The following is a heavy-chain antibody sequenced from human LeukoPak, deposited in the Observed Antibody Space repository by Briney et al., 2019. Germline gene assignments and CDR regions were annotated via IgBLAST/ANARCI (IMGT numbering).Heavy chain of an antibody. V-gene: IGHV3-7*01. CDR1: GIMFSGYW. CDR2: IKQHGTEK. CDR3: ARDRDGHCTNGVCPSGMDV. D-gene: IGHD2-8*01. Sequence: GGSLRLSCTASGIMFSGYWMSWVRQAPGKGLEWVANIKQHGTEKYYVDSVKGRFTISRDDAKKSVYLQMNSLRAEDTAVYYCARDRDGHCTNGVCPSGMDVWGQGTTVTVSS. J-gene: IGHJ6*02.